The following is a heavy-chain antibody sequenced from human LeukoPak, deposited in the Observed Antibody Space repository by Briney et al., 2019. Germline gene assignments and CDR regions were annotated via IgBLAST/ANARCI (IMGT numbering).Heavy chain of an antibody. D-gene: IGHD3-10*01. V-gene: IGHV1-46*01. CDR1: GYTLTNYY. J-gene: IGHJ4*02. CDR2: INPTGSST. CDR3: ARDGPHDYYGSGSYYLD. Sequence: GASVKVSCKASGYTLTNYYMHWVRQAPGQGLEWMGLINPTGSSTNYAQKFRGRVTMTRDTSTSTVYMELSSLRSEDTAVYYCARDGPHDYYGSGSYYLDWGQGTLVTVSS.